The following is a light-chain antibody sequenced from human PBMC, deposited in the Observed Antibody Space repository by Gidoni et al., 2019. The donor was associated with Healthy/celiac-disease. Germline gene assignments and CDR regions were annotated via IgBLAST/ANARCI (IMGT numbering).Light chain of an antibody. CDR2: RNN. CDR1: SSNIGSNY. V-gene: IGLV1-47*01. J-gene: IGLJ3*02. Sequence: QSVPTQPPSASGTPGQRVTISCSGSSSNIGSNYVYWYQQLPGTAPKLLIYRNNQRPSGVPDRFSGSKSGTSASLAISGLRSEDEADYYCAAWDDSLSGSGVFGGGTKLTVL. CDR3: AAWDDSLSGSGV.